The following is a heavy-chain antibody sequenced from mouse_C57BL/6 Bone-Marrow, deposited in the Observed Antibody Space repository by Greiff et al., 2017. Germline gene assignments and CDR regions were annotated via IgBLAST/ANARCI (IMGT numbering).Heavy chain of an antibody. D-gene: IGHD2-1*01. V-gene: IGHV1-69*01. J-gene: IGHJ2*01. CDR3: ARKGNWYYFDY. Sequence: QVHVKQPGAELVMPGASVKLSCKASGYTFTSYWMHWVKQRPGQGLEWIGEIDPSDSYTNYNQKFKGKSTLTVDKSSSTAYMQLSSLTSEDSAVYYCARKGNWYYFDYWGQGTTLTVSS. CDR1: GYTFTSYW. CDR2: IDPSDSYT.